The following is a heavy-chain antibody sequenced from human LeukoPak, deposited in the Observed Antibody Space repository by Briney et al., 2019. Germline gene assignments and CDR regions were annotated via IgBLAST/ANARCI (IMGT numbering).Heavy chain of an antibody. CDR2: INPNSGGT. J-gene: IGHJ5*02. CDR1: GYTFTGYY. CDR3: ARVGYSYGWNWFDP. Sequence: ASVTVSCKASGYTFTGYYMHWVRQAPGQGLEWMGWINPNSGGTNYAQKFQGRVTMTRDTSISTAYMELSRLRSDDTAVYYCARVGYSYGWNWFDPWGQGTLVTVSS. V-gene: IGHV1-2*02. D-gene: IGHD5-18*01.